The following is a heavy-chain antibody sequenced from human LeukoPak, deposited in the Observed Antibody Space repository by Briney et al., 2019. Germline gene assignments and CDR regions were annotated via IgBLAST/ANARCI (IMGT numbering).Heavy chain of an antibody. CDR2: ISSSSSYI. CDR3: ARAVAGQIDY. V-gene: IGHV3-21*01. J-gene: IGHJ4*02. CDR1: GFTFSSYS. D-gene: IGHD6-19*01. Sequence: PGGSLSLSCAASGFTFSSYSMNWVRQAPGKGVEWVSSISSSSSYIYYADSVKGRFTISRDNAKNSLYLQMNSLRAEDTAVYYCARAVAGQIDYWGQGTLVTVSS.